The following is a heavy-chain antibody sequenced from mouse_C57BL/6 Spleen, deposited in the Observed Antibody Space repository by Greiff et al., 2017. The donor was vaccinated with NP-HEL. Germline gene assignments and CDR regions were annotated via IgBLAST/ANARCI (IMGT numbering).Heavy chain of an antibody. CDR1: GYAFTNYL. J-gene: IGHJ4*01. V-gene: IGHV1-54*01. D-gene: IGHD2-4*01. CDR2: INPGSGGT. Sequence: QVQLQQSGAELVRPGTSVKVSCKASGYAFTNYLIEWVKQRPGQGLEWIGVINPGSGGTNYNEKFKGKATLTAAKSSSSAYMQLSSLTSEDSAVYFGARSGYYDYDVNAMDYWGQGTSVTVSS. CDR3: ARSGYYDYDVNAMDY.